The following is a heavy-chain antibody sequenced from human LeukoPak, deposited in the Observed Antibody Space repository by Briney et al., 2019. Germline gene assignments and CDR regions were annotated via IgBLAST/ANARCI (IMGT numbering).Heavy chain of an antibody. CDR2: IKHSGRT. V-gene: IGHV4-34*01. CDR1: GGSFSGYY. Sequence: SETLSLTCAVYGGSFSGYYWSWIRQPPGKGLEWSGEIKHSGRTNYNPSLKSRVTISVDTSKNQFSLKLSSVTAADTAVYYCARGTYYYDSSGYYALSYFDYWGQGTLVTVSS. J-gene: IGHJ4*02. CDR3: ARGTYYYDSSGYYALSYFDY. D-gene: IGHD3-22*01.